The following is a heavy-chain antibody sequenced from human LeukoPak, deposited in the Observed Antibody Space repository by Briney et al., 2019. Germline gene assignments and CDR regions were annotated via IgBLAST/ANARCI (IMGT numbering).Heavy chain of an antibody. V-gene: IGHV3-74*01. Sequence: GGSLRLSCAASAFSFSSNWMHWVRQAPGKGLLWVSAINSDGTSTDYADSVKGRFTISRDNAKNTLYLQMNSLRAEDTAVYYCARDHQFEGYCSGGSCYADAFDIWGQGTMVTVSS. D-gene: IGHD2-15*01. CDR3: ARDHQFEGYCSGGSCYADAFDI. CDR1: AFSFSSNW. J-gene: IGHJ3*02. CDR2: INSDGTST.